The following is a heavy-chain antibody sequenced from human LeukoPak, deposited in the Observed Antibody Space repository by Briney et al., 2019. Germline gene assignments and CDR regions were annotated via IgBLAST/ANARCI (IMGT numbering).Heavy chain of an antibody. J-gene: IGHJ4*02. CDR3: ARDMYGGTDY. Sequence: PGGSLRLSCAASGFTFSSSWMSWVRQAPGKGREWAANIKQDGTEKYYVDSVNGRFTISRDNAKNSLYLQMNSLRAEDTAVYYCARDMYGGTDYWGQGTLVTVSS. CDR1: GFTFSSSW. CDR2: IKQDGTEK. D-gene: IGHD2-8*01. V-gene: IGHV3-7*01.